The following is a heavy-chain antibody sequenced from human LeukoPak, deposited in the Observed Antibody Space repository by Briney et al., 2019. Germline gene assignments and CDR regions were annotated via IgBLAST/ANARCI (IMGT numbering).Heavy chain of an antibody. J-gene: IGHJ6*02. V-gene: IGHV4-61*02. D-gene: IGHD5-12*01. CDR2: IYTSGST. CDR1: GGSISSGSYY. CDR3: ARGLGRVATITPFYYYYGMDV. Sequence: PSGTLSLTCTVSGGSISSGSYYWSWIRQPAGKGLEWIGRIYTSGSTNYNPSLKSRVTISVDTSKNQFSLKLSSVTAADTAVYYCARGLGRVATITPFYYYYGMDVWGQGTTVTVSS.